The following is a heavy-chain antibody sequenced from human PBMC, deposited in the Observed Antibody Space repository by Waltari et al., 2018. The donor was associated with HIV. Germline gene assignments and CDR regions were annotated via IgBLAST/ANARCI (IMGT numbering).Heavy chain of an antibody. J-gene: IGHJ4*02. CDR1: GFTFSNYA. CDR3: ARDPQYCSSTSCSYYFDY. CDR2: KSYDGSNK. D-gene: IGHD2-2*01. Sequence: QVQLVESGGGVVQPGRSLRLSCAVSGFTFSNYAMHWVRQAPGKGLEWVAVKSYDGSNKYYADSVKGRFTISRDNSKNTLYLQMNSLRAEDTAVYYCARDPQYCSSTSCSYYFDYWGQGTLVTVSS. V-gene: IGHV3-30-3*01.